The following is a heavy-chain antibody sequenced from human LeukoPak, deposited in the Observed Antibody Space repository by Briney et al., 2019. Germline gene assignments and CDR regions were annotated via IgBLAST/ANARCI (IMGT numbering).Heavy chain of an antibody. J-gene: IGHJ6*04. D-gene: IGHD6-13*01. V-gene: IGHV5-51*01. CDR1: GYIFTSYW. CDR3: ARLMREQQPDYYYYYGMDV. CDR2: IYPGDSDT. Sequence: GESLKISCEGSGYIFTSYWIGWVRQMPGKGLECMGIIYPGDSDTRYSPSFQGQVTISADKSISTAYLQWSSLKASDTAMYYCARLMREQQPDYYYYYGMDVWGKGTTVTVSS.